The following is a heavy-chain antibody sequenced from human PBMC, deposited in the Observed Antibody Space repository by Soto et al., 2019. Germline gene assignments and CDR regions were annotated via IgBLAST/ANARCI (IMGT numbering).Heavy chain of an antibody. CDR1: GYTFTSYD. CDR3: ARGVPSTGTRWFDP. V-gene: IGHV1-8*01. Sequence: QVQLVQSGAEVKKPGASVKVSCKASGYTFTSYDINWVRQATGQGLEWMGWMNPNSGTTGYAQKFQGRVTMTRDTSISTDYMELSSLRSEDSAVYYCARGVPSTGTRWFDPWGQGALVTVSS. D-gene: IGHD1-1*01. CDR2: MNPNSGTT. J-gene: IGHJ5*02.